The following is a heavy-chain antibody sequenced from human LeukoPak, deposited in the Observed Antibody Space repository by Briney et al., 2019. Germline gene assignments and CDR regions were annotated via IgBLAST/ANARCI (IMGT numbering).Heavy chain of an antibody. J-gene: IGHJ4*02. D-gene: IGHD3-10*01. Sequence: ASVKVSCKTSGYTFTDYYIHWVRQAPGQGPEWMGWINPNSGGTSYAQNLQGRVTMTRDTSTSTVYMELSSLRSEDTAVYYCARDQRRITMVRGGHIDYWGQGTLVTVSS. CDR3: ARDQRRITMVRGGHIDY. CDR1: GYTFTDYY. CDR2: INPNSGGT. V-gene: IGHV1-2*02.